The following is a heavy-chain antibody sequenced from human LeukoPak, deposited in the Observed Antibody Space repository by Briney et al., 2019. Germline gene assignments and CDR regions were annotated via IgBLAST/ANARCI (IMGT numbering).Heavy chain of an antibody. V-gene: IGHV3-11*01. CDR1: AASISNYY. J-gene: IGHJ4*02. CDR3: ARDPGTYFASDY. CDR2: ISSRGSTI. D-gene: IGHD3-10*01. Sequence: LSLTCAVSAASISNYYWSWIRQAPGKGLEWVSYISSRGSTIFYADSVKGRFTISRDNTKSSLFLQMNGLRAEDTAVYYCARDPGTYFASDYWGQGTLVAVSS.